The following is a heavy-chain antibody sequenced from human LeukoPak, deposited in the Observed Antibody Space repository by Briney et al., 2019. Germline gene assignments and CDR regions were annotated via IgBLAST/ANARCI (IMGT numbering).Heavy chain of an antibody. CDR3: STAGIH. CDR1: GFTFSRYA. J-gene: IGHJ4*02. CDR2: IRSKTDGGTT. V-gene: IGHV3-15*01. Sequence: TGGSLRLSCSASGFTFSRYAMHWVRQAPGKGLEWVGRIRSKTDGGTTDYAAPVKGRFTISRDDSKNTLYLQLNSLKTEDTAVYYCSTAGIHWGQGTLVTVSS. D-gene: IGHD3-10*01.